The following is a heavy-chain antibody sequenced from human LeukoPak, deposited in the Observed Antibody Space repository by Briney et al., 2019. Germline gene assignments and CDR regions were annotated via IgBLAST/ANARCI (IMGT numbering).Heavy chain of an antibody. CDR3: AREHGDYERWFDP. CDR1: GGSISSGGYS. D-gene: IGHD4-17*01. Sequence: SETLSLTCTVSGGSISSGGYSWSWIRQPPGKGLEWIGYIYHSGSTYYNPSLKSRVTISVDRSKNQFSLKLSSVTAADTAVYYCAREHGDYERWFDPWGQGTLVTVSS. J-gene: IGHJ5*02. V-gene: IGHV4-30-2*01. CDR2: IYHSGST.